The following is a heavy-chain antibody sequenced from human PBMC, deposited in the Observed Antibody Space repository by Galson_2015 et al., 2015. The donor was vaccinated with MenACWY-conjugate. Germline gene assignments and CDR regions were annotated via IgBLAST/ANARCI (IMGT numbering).Heavy chain of an antibody. CDR1: GFTFSDYY. V-gene: IGHV3-11*06. CDR3: AREGLRLGAFDI. CDR2: ISSSSSYT. J-gene: IGHJ3*02. D-gene: IGHD3-16*01. Sequence: SLRLSCAASGFTFSDYYMSWIRQAPGKGLEWVSYISSSSSYTNYADSVKGRFTISRDNAKNSLYLQMNSLRAEDTAVYYCAREGLRLGAFDIWGQGTMVTVSS.